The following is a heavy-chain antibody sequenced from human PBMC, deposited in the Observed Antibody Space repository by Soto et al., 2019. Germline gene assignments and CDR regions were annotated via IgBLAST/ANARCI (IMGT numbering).Heavy chain of an antibody. V-gene: IGHV3-30-3*01. J-gene: IGHJ4*02. Sequence: QVHLVVSGGGMVQPGRSLRLACTASGFTFRSYAMHWVRQVPGKGLEWVAVISYSGSNTYYADSVKGRFSISRDISNNTLYLQMNSLRSEDTAVYYCARAPGGSTETFDSWGQGTLVTVSS. D-gene: IGHD3-10*01. CDR2: ISYSGSNT. CDR3: ARAPGGSTETFDS. CDR1: GFTFRSYA.